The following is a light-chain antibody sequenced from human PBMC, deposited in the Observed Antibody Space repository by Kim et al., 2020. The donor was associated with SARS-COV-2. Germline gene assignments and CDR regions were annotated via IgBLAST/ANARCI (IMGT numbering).Light chain of an antibody. CDR2: GAF. CDR1: QSVSSSY. CDR3: HHYGSSLWT. V-gene: IGKV3-20*01. Sequence: SPGERAALACRASQSVSSSYLAWYQQKPGQAPRLLIYGAFNRATGFPDRFSASESGTDFTLTISRLEPEGFAVYYCHHYGSSLWTFGQGTKVDIK. J-gene: IGKJ1*01.